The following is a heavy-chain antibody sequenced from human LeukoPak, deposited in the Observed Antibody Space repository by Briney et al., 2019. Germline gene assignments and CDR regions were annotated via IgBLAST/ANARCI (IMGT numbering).Heavy chain of an antibody. V-gene: IGHV3-30*02. CDR2: IRHDGSSE. CDR3: ARHNTRFLERLPALGS. CDR1: GFTFNTYA. D-gene: IGHD3-3*01. Sequence: GGSLRLSCLASGFTFNTYAMHWVRRAPGKGPEWVAFIRHDGSSEYYADSVKGRFIISRDRSGNTLYLQMKSLRPEDTAIYYCARHNTRFLERLPALGSWGQGTLVTVSS. J-gene: IGHJ5*02.